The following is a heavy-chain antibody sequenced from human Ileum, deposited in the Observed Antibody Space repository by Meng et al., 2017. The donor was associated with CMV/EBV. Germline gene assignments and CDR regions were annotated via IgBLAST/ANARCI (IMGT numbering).Heavy chain of an antibody. V-gene: IGHV3-21*01. CDR2: ISYSSTYI. CDR3: VRYVVAASRSCLDY. J-gene: IGHJ4*02. CDR1: GFTFSSYR. Sequence: QVVESGGGCVKLGESCELSFAASGFTFSSYRMSWVRRVPGKGLEWVSSISYSSTYIFYADSVKGRFTISRDNAKNSLYLQMNSLKADDTAVYYCVRYVVAASRSCLDYWGQGTLVTVSS. D-gene: IGHD1-26*01.